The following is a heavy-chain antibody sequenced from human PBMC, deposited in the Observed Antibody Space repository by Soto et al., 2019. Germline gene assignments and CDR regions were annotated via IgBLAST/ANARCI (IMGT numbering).Heavy chain of an antibody. J-gene: IGHJ4*02. CDR3: AAVQGYYYDSSGYHDDY. V-gene: IGHV1-58*01. CDR1: GFTFTSSA. CDR2: IVVGSGNT. D-gene: IGHD3-22*01. Sequence: ASVKVSCKASGFTFTSSAVQWVRQARGQRLEWIGWIVVGSGNTNYAQKFQERVTITRDMSTSTAYMEPSSLRSEDTAVYYCAAVQGYYYDSSGYHDDYWGQGTLVTVSS.